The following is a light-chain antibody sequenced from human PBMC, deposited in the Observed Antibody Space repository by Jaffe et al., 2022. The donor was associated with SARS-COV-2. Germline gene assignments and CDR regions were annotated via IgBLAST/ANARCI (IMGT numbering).Light chain of an antibody. V-gene: IGLV2-14*03. CDR2: DVS. J-gene: IGLJ2*01. Sequence: QSALTQPASVSGSPGQSITISCTGTSGDVGGYNYVSWYQHHPGKAPKLMIYDVSNRPSGVSSRFSGSKSGNTASLTISGLQAEDEANYYCSSYTSSITVIFGGGTKLTVL. CDR1: SGDVGGYNY. CDR3: SSYTSSITVI.